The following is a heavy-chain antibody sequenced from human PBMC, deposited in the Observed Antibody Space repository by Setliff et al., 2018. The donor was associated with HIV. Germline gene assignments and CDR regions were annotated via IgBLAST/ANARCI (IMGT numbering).Heavy chain of an antibody. CDR2: ITSGSGYI. CDR1: GFTFRNYN. J-gene: IGHJ4*02. Sequence: PGGSLRLSCAASGFTFRNYNMNWVRQAPGKGLEWVSCITSGSGYIYYADSVKGRFTISRDSAKNSLYLQMNSLRAEDTAVYYCARYSGSYFDYWGQGSLVTVSS. CDR3: ARYSGSYFDY. V-gene: IGHV3-21*04. D-gene: IGHD1-26*01.